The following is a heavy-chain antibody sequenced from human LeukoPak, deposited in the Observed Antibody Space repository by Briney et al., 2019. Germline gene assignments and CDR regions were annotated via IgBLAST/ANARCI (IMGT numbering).Heavy chain of an antibody. CDR1: GGTFSRDG. D-gene: IGHD3-10*01. CDR3: ARDLYYGSGTAHGDACDT. CDR2: IIGSIGKP. J-gene: IGHJ3*02. Sequence: SVRVSCKASGGTFSRDGISWVRQAPGQGVEWMGGIIGSIGKPDYAKKLQGRVTLTAEESTITAYMELSRLTSDDTAVYFCARDLYYGSGTAHGDACDTWGQGTMVTVS. V-gene: IGHV1-69*13.